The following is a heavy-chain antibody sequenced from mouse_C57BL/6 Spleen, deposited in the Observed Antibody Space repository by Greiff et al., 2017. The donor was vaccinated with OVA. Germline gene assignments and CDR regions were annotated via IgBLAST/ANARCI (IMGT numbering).Heavy chain of an antibody. J-gene: IGHJ2*01. Sequence: QVQLQQPGTELVKPGASVKLSCKASGYTFTSYWMHWVKQRPGQGLEWIGNINPSNGGTNYNEKFKSKATLTVDNSSSTAYMQLSSLTSEDSAVYYCARSWLTGPYYFDYWGQGTTLTVSS. D-gene: IGHD4-1*01. CDR2: INPSNGGT. CDR1: GYTFTSYW. CDR3: ARSWLTGPYYFDY. V-gene: IGHV1-53*01.